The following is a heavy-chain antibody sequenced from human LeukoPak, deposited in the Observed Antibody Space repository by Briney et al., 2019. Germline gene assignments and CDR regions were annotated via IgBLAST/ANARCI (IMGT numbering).Heavy chain of an antibody. CDR3: ARVGDHFHWYLDL. D-gene: IGHD3-3*02. Sequence: SGGSLRLSCAASGLTVSTNYMNWVRQAPGKGLEWVSILYSGSSTYYADSVEGRFTISRDSSKNTLFLQMNDLRAEDTAVYYCARVGDHFHWYLDLWGRGTLVTVSS. V-gene: IGHV3-53*01. J-gene: IGHJ2*01. CDR1: GLTVSTNY. CDR2: LYSGSST.